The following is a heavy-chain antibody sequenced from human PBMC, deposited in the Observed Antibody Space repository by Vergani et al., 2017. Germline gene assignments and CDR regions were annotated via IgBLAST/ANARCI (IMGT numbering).Heavy chain of an antibody. J-gene: IGHJ6*02. CDR1: GFTFSSYA. D-gene: IGHD3-10*01. Sequence: EVQLVESGGGLVQPGGSLRLSCAASGFTFSSYAMHWVRQAPGKGLEYVSAISSNGGSTYYANSVKGRFTISRDNSKNTLYLKMGSLRAEDMAVYYCARSPPSMVAGYYYYGMDFWGQGTTVTVSS. V-gene: IGHV3-64*01. CDR2: ISSNGGST. CDR3: ARSPPSMVAGYYYYGMDF.